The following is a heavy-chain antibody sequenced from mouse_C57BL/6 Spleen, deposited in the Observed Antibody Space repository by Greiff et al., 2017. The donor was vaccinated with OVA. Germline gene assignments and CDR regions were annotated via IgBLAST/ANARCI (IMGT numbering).Heavy chain of an antibody. D-gene: IGHD2-2*01. CDR1: GYSITSGYY. J-gene: IGHJ2*01. CDR3: ASVVTTRDYFDY. V-gene: IGHV3-6*01. CDR2: ISYDGSN. Sequence: EVKLQESGPGLVKPSQSLSLTCSVTGYSITSGYYWNWLRQFPGNKLEWMGYISYDGSNNYNPSLKNRISITRDTSKNQFFLKLNSVTTEDTATYYCASVVTTRDYFDYWGQGTTLTVSS.